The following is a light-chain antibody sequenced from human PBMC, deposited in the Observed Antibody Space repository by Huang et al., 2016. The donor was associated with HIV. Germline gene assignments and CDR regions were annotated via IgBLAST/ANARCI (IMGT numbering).Light chain of an antibody. V-gene: IGKV2-30*01. CDR3: MQAYHGAGT. CDR2: KLS. Sequence: DVLLTQSPLSLPVTLGQPAFITCKSNQSLVYSDVNIYLNWFHQRPGHSPRRLIYKLSNRDSGVPDRFIAGGSGTDFTLWLSEVEAEDVGDYYCMQAYHGAGTFGQGTRVDIK. J-gene: IGKJ1*01. CDR1: QSLVYSDVNIY.